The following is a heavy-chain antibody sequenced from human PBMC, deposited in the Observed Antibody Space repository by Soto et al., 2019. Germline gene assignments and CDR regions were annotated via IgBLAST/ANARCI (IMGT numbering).Heavy chain of an antibody. CDR2: IRGFSPYT. J-gene: IGHJ6*02. D-gene: IGHD3-10*01. CDR3: ARDRGYDAHDYYYNAMDV. V-gene: IGHV3-21*01. CDR1: GFTFRTYT. Sequence: GGSLRLSCISSGFTFRTYTMNWVRQAPGKGLEWVSGIRGFSPYTFYAESVKGRFTISRDNAKNSLYLQMNSLRAEDTAVYYCARDRGYDAHDYYYNAMDVWGQWTTVTVSS.